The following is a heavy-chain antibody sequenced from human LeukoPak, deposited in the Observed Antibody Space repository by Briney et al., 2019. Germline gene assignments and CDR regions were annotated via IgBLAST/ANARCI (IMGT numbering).Heavy chain of an antibody. CDR2: IINTGTAT. CDR1: GFTFWNYA. V-gene: IGHV3-23*01. Sequence: GESLRLSCVASGFTFWNYAVGCVRQAPGQGPEWVSSIINTGTATYYADAVKGRFTISRDNSKNTLYLQMSTLRVEDTALYYCVKDRAYLRRGFDDWGQGTLVTVSS. J-gene: IGHJ4*02. CDR3: VKDRAYLRRGFDD. D-gene: IGHD2-21*01.